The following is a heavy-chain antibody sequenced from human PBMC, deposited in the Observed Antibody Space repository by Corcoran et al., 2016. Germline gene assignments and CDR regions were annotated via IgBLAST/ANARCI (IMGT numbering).Heavy chain of an antibody. CDR2: IYYSGST. CDR3: ARGGWDCSGGSCYSFGY. V-gene: IGHV4-59*01. Sequence: QVQLQESGPGLVKPSETLSLTCTVSGGSISSYYWSWIRQPPGKGLEWIGYIYYSGSTNYNPSLKSRVTISVDTSKNQFSLKLSSVTAADTAVYYCARGGWDCSGGSCYSFGYWGQGTLVTVSS. D-gene: IGHD2-15*01. J-gene: IGHJ4*02. CDR1: GGSISSYY.